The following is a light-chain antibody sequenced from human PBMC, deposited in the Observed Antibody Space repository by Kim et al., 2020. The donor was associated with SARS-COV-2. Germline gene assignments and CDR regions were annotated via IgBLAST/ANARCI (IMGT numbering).Light chain of an antibody. CDR2: GAS. J-gene: IGKJ2*03. CDR1: QSVSSNY. CDR3: QQYGMSPLYS. Sequence: SPGQSATPPCSARQSVSSNYLAWDRQKPAQAPRVLIYGASSRATGIPDRFSGSGSGTAFSLTISRLEPEDFAVYDCQQYGMSPLYSFGQGTKLEI. V-gene: IGKV3-20*01.